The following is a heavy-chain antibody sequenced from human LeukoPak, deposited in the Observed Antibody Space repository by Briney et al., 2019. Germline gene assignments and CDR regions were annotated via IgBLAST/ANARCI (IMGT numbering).Heavy chain of an antibody. CDR3: AKDLKYFDSSGYAMDH. V-gene: IGHV3-30*18. D-gene: IGHD3-22*01. J-gene: IGHJ4*02. CDR1: GFTFSSYG. Sequence: PGRSLRLSCEASGFTFSSYGMFWVRQAPGKGLEWVAFISYDGSNRYYADSVKGRFTISRDNSKNTLSLQENSLRAEDTAVYYCAKDLKYFDSSGYAMDHWGQGTVVTVSS. CDR2: ISYDGSNR.